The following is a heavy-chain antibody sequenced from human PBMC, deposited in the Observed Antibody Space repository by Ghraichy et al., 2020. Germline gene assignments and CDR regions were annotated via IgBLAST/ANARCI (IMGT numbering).Heavy chain of an antibody. V-gene: IGHV3-43*02. Sequence: GESLNISCAASGFTFDDYAMHWVRQAPGKGLEWVSLISGDGGSTYYADSVKGRFTISRDNSQNSLYLQMNSLRTEDTALYYCAKDMARGSSWYYYYMDVWGKGTTVTVSS. CDR1: GFTFDDYA. CDR3: AKDMARGSSWYYYYMDV. CDR2: ISGDGGST. D-gene: IGHD6-13*01. J-gene: IGHJ6*03.